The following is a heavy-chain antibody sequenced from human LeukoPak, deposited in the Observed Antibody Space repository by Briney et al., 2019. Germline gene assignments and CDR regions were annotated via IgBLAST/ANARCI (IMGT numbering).Heavy chain of an antibody. CDR2: TRFDDSYK. V-gene: IGHV3-30*02. CDR3: AKDLHFGSADY. J-gene: IGHJ4*02. Sequence: GGSLRLSCAASGFSFSSSGMHWVRQAPGKGPEWVAFTRFDDSYKAYGNSVKGRFTISRDNAKNTLYPQMNSLRVDDTAVYYCAKDLHFGSADYWGQGTLVTVSS. D-gene: IGHD3-10*01. CDR1: GFSFSSSG.